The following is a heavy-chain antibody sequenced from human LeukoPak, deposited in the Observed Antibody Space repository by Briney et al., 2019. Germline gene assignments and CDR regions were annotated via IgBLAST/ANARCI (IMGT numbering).Heavy chain of an antibody. CDR1: GYTFTDYY. Sequence: ASVKVSCKASGYTFTDYYIQWVRQAPGQGLEWMGWFNPNSGGSDYAQKFQGRVTMTGNTSISSGYMELSRLISDDTAVYYCASGGYSYARENFDYWGQGTLVTVSS. V-gene: IGHV1-2*02. D-gene: IGHD5-18*01. CDR2: FNPNSGGS. J-gene: IGHJ4*02. CDR3: ASGGYSYARENFDY.